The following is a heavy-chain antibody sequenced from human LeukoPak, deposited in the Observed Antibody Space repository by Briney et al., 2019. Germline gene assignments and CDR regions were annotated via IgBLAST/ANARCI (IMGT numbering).Heavy chain of an antibody. CDR1: GFTFSGYS. J-gene: IGHJ4*02. CDR3: ARIYSGSHYS. Sequence: GGSLRLSCAASGFTFSGYSMNWVRQAPGKGLEWLSYISSGGSTVYYADSVKGRFTISRDTSKNTLFLQMNSLRAEDTAVYYCARIYSGSHYSWGQGTLVTISS. CDR2: ISSGGSTV. V-gene: IGHV3-48*01. D-gene: IGHD1-26*01.